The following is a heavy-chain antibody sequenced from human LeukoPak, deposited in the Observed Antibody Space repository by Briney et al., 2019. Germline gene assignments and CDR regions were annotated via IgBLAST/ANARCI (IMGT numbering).Heavy chain of an antibody. Sequence: ASVKVSCKASGYTFTGYYMHWVRQAPGQGLEWMGWINPNSGGTNYAQKFQGRVTMTRDTSISTAYMELSRLRSDDTAVYYCARDREYSSSWYHNSNYYYYYYMDVWGKGTTVTVSS. V-gene: IGHV1-2*02. CDR1: GYTFTGYY. CDR2: INPNSGGT. D-gene: IGHD6-13*01. CDR3: ARDREYSSSWYHNSNYYYYYYMDV. J-gene: IGHJ6*03.